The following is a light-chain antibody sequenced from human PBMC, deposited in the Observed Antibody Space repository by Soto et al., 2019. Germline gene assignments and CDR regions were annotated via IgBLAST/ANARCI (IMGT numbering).Light chain of an antibody. CDR2: DAS. Sequence: DIQMTQSPSTLSASVGDRVTITCRASQSISSWLAWYQQKPGKAPKLLIYDASTLKGGVPSRFSGSGSGTEFPLTISSLQPDYFATYYCQQYNSYWTFGQGTEVEIK. CDR3: QQYNSYWT. J-gene: IGKJ1*01. CDR1: QSISSW. V-gene: IGKV1-5*01.